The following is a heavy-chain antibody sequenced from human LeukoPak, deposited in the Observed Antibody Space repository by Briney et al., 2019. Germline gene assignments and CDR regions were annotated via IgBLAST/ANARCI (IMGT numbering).Heavy chain of an antibody. J-gene: IGHJ4*02. CDR3: ARGSFSGDYFAY. V-gene: IGHV4-31*03. CDR1: GGSISSGGYY. D-gene: IGHD3-10*01. CDR2: IYYSGST. Sequence: KTSETLSLTCTVSGGSISSGGYYWSWIRQHPGKGLEWIGYIYYSGSTYYNPSLKSRFTISVDTSKNQFSLKLSSVTAADTAVYYCARGSFSGDYFAYWGQGTLVTVSP.